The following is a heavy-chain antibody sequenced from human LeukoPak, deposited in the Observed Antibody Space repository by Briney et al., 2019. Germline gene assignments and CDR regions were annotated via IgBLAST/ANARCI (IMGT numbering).Heavy chain of an antibody. V-gene: IGHV3-33*01. CDR3: ARDGLPYYYYYGMGV. CDR1: GFTFSSYG. CDR2: IWYDGSNK. D-gene: IGHD3-16*01. Sequence: GGSLRLSCAASGFTFSSYGMHWVRQAPGKGLEWVAVIWYDGSNKYYADSVKGRFTISRDNSKNTLYLQMNSLRAEDTAVYYRARDGLPYYYYYGMGVWGQGTTVTVSS. J-gene: IGHJ6*02.